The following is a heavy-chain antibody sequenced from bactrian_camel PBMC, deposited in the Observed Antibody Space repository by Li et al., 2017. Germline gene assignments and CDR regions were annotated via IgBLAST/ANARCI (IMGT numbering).Heavy chain of an antibody. Sequence: VQLVESGGGSVQTGGSLRLACVVSGDAESKYVGWFRQAAGKEREMVANTLTIGGIPYYADSVKGRFTITVDYAKKTVYLQMNELKSGDTALYLCATDGGPHRGSSHRNTGVEYAYWGRGTQVTVS. CDR1: GDAESKY. CDR2: TLTIGGIP. J-gene: IGHJ4*01. CDR3: ATDGGPHRGSSHRNTGVEYAY. D-gene: IGHD2*01. V-gene: IGHV3S54*01.